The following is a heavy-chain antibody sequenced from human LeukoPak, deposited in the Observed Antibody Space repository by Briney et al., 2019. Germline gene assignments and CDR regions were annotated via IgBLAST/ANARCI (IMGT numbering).Heavy chain of an antibody. CDR2: MNGEGTTI. V-gene: IGHV3-74*01. D-gene: IGHD1-7*01. J-gene: IGHJ4*02. CDR1: GLTFRTTW. CDR3: ATARNFRFEY. Sequence: GGSLRLSCATSGLTFRTTWMHWVRQAPGKGLMRVSRMNGEGTTIDYADSVKGRFTVSRDYAKNTLFLQMNNLRTEDTALHFCATARNFRFEYWGQGSLVIVSA.